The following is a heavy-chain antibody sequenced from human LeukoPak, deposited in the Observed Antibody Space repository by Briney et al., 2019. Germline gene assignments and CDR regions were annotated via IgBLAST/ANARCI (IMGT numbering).Heavy chain of an antibody. J-gene: IGHJ6*03. CDR2: IYHSGNT. Sequence: SETLSLTCTVSGYSISSGYSWGWIRQPPGKGLEWIGSIYHSGNTYYNPSLKRRVTISVDTSKNQFSLKLSSVTAADTAVYYCARDRGTLARGSRRGYDGYYYYMDVWGKGTTVIISS. D-gene: IGHD3-10*01. V-gene: IGHV4-38-2*02. CDR1: GYSISSGYS. CDR3: ARDRGTLARGSRRGYDGYYYYMDV.